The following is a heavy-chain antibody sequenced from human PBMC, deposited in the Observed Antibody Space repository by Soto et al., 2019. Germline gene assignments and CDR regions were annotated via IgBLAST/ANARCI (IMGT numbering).Heavy chain of an antibody. Sequence: EVQMLQSGGGMVQPGGSLRLSCVGSGLTFVHDWMSWVRQAPGKGLEWVANIKIDGSEKYYVDSVKGRFAISRDNAKNSVFLQFNSLRTEDTAVYYCARELELVDGFDQWGQGSLVIVSP. CDR2: IKIDGSEK. CDR3: ARELELVDGFDQ. J-gene: IGHJ4*02. D-gene: IGHD2-8*02. V-gene: IGHV3-7*03. CDR1: GLTFVHDW.